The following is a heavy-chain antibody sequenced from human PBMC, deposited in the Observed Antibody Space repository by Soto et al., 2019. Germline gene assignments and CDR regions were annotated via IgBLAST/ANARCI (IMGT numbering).Heavy chain of an antibody. D-gene: IGHD3-22*01. J-gene: IGHJ4*02. CDR3: ARDRYDSSGYQGGFYYFDY. CDR2: IIPIFGTA. Sequence: ASVKVSCKASGGTFSSYAISWVRQAPGQGLEWMGGIIPIFGTANYAQKFQGRVTITADESTSTAYMELSSLRSEDTAVYYCARDRYDSSGYQGGFYYFDYWGQGTLVTVSS. V-gene: IGHV1-69*13. CDR1: GGTFSSYA.